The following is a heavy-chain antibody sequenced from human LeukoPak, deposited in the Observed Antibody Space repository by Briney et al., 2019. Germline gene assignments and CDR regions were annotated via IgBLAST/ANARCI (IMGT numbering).Heavy chain of an antibody. J-gene: IGHJ4*02. D-gene: IGHD1-1*01. CDR3: AILRTASSFDF. CDR2: TYYRSKWYH. CDR1: GDSVSSKSAA. V-gene: IGHV6-1*01. Sequence: SQTLSLICAISGDSVSSKSAAWNRIRQSPSRGLEWLGRTYYRSKWYHEYAVSVKSRITINPDTSKNQFSLQLNSVTPEDTAIYYCAILRTASSFDFWGQGTLVTVSS.